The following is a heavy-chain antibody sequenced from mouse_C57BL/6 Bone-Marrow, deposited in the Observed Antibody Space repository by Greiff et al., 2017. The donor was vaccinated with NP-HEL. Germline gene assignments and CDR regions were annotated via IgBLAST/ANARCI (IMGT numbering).Heavy chain of an antibody. CDR2: ISSGSSAI. CDR1: GFTFSDYG. D-gene: IGHD4-1*01. V-gene: IGHV5-17*01. CDR3: ARLGVSYWYFDV. Sequence: EVQVVESGGGLVKPGGSLKLSCAASGFTFSDYGMHWVRQAPEKGLEWVSYISSGSSAIYYADTVKGRFPISRDNAKNTLFLQMTSLRSEDTAMYYCARLGVSYWYFDVWGTGTTVTVSS. J-gene: IGHJ1*03.